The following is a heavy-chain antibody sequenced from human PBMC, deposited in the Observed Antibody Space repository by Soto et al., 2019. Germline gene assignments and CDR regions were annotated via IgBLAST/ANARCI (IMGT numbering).Heavy chain of an antibody. CDR2: INAGNGNT. V-gene: IGHV1-3*01. CDR3: AKQNGYGGNSELEY. J-gene: IGHJ4*02. D-gene: IGHD2-21*02. CDR1: GYTFTSYA. Sequence: ASVKVSCKASGYTFTSYAMHWVRQAPGQRLEWMGWINAGNGNTKYSQRFQGRVTITRDTSASTAYMELSSLRAEDTAVYYCAKQNGYGGNSELEYWGQGTLVTVSS.